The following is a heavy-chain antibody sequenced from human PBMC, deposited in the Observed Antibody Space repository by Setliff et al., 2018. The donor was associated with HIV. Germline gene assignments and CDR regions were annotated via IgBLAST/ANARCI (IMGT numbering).Heavy chain of an antibody. CDR3: TRKLAPGHGMDV. Sequence: GGSLRLSCAASGFTFSSYSMNWVRQAPGKGLEWISYNGIINGAKHYADSMEGRFTISRDDAKNSLYLQMDSLRVEDTTVYYCTRKLAPGHGMDVWGQGTTVTVSS. CDR2: NGIINGAK. V-gene: IGHV3-48*01. J-gene: IGHJ6*02. D-gene: IGHD3-3*02. CDR1: GFTFSSYS.